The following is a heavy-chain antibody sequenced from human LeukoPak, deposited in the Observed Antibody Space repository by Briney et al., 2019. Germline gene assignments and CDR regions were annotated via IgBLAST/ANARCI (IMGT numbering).Heavy chain of an antibody. D-gene: IGHD3-10*01. Sequence: SQTLSLTCTVSSGSISSGGYYWSWIRQHPGKGLEWIGYIYYSGSTYYNPSLKSRVTISVDTSKNQFSLKLSSVTAADTAVYYCARQGELLSSFDYWGQGTLVTVSS. CDR3: ARQGELLSSFDY. CDR1: SGSISSGGYY. J-gene: IGHJ4*02. CDR2: IYYSGST. V-gene: IGHV4-31*03.